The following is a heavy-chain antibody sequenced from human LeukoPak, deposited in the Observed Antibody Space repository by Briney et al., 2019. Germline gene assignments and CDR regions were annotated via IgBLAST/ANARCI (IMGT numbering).Heavy chain of an antibody. CDR3: ARDSVAGIAAAGSNWFDP. D-gene: IGHD6-13*01. Sequence: PGGSLRLSCAASGFTFDDYGMSWVRQAPGKGLEWVSYISSSSSYTNYADSVKGRFTISRDNAKNSLYLQMNSLRAEDTAVYYCARDSVAGIAAAGSNWFDPWGQGTLVTVSS. V-gene: IGHV3-11*05. CDR2: ISSSSSYT. J-gene: IGHJ5*02. CDR1: GFTFDDYG.